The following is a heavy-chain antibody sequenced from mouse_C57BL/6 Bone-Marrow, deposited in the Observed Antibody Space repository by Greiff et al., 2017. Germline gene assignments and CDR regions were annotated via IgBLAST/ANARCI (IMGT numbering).Heavy chain of an antibody. D-gene: IGHD2-2*01. CDR2: IYPGSGST. Sequence: QVQLQQPGAELVKPGASVKMSCKASGYNFTSYWITWVKQRPGQGLEWIGDIYPGSGSTNYNEKFKSKATLTVDTSSSTAYMQLSSLTSEDSAVYYCAREGLWLRLLWYFDVWGTGTTVTVSS. J-gene: IGHJ1*03. CDR3: AREGLWLRLLWYFDV. CDR1: GYNFTSYW. V-gene: IGHV1-55*01.